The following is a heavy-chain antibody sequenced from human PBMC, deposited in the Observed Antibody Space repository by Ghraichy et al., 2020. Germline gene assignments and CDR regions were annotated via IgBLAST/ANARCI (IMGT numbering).Heavy chain of an antibody. CDR3: AKSWGYCSGGACPPYNWFDP. CDR1: GFTFSSYA. V-gene: IGHV3-23*01. Sequence: GGSLRLSCAASGFTFSSYAMSWVRQAPGKGLEWVSTIGSSGGSTYHADSVKGRFTVSRDNSKNTLFRQMSSLRAEDTAVYYCAKSWGYCSGGACPPYNWFDPWGQGTLVTVSS. CDR2: IGSSGGST. J-gene: IGHJ5*02. D-gene: IGHD2-15*01.